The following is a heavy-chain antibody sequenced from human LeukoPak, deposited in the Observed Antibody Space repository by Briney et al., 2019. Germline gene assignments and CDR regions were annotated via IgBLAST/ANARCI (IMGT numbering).Heavy chain of an antibody. Sequence: GGSLRLSCAASGFTFSDYYMSWIRRAPGKRLERVSYISSSGSTIYYADSVKGRFTISRDNAKNSLYLQMNSLRAEDTAVYYCARVMRWELHGGLDYWGQGTLVTVSS. D-gene: IGHD1-26*01. V-gene: IGHV3-11*01. CDR1: GFTFSDYY. CDR3: ARVMRWELHGGLDY. CDR2: ISSSGSTI. J-gene: IGHJ4*02.